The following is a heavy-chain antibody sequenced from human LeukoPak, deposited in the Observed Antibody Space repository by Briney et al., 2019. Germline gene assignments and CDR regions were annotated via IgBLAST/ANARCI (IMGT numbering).Heavy chain of an antibody. V-gene: IGHV1-69*13. CDR3: ARLYSSGWYNWFDP. J-gene: IGHJ5*02. Sequence: ASVKVSCKASGGTFSKHTISWVRQSPGQGPEWMGGITPLFGTANYAQKFQGRVTITADESTSTAYMELSSLRSEDTAVYYCARLYSSGWYNWFDPWGQGTLVTVSS. CDR1: GGTFSKHT. CDR2: ITPLFGTA. D-gene: IGHD6-19*01.